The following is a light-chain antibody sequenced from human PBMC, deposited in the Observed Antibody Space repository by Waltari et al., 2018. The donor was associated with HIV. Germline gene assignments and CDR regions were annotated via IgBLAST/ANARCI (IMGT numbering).Light chain of an antibody. CDR2: YDS. Sequence: SYVVSQPPSVSVVPGKTAAIPCAGNNIGSKTVHWYQQKPGQAPVLVIYYDSDRPSGIPERFSDSSSGNTATLTISRVEAGDEADYYCQVWDSSTDHVIFGGGTKLTVL. V-gene: IGLV3-21*04. CDR3: QVWDSSTDHVI. CDR1: NIGSKT. J-gene: IGLJ2*01.